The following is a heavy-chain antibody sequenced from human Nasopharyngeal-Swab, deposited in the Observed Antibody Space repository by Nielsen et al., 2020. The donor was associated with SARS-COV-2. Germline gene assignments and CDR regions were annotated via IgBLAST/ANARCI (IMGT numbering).Heavy chain of an antibody. CDR2: IYYSGST. CDR3: ARVLRYFDWLFFDY. J-gene: IGHJ4*02. D-gene: IGHD3-9*01. V-gene: IGHV4-59*06. CDR1: GGSISSYY. Sequence: SETLSLTCTVSGGSISSYYWSWIRQHPGKGLEWIGYIYYSGSTYYNPSLKSRVTISVDTSKNQFSLKLSSVTAADTAVYYCARVLRYFDWLFFDYWGQGTLVTVSS.